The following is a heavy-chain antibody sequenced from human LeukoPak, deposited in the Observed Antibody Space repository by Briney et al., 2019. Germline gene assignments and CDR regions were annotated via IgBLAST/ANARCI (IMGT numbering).Heavy chain of an antibody. J-gene: IGHJ4*02. Sequence: SETLSLTCTVSGGSISGSSYYWGWIRQPPGKGLEWIGSIYYSGSTYYKPSLKSRVTMSVDTSKDQFSLKLSSVTAADTAVYYCARPQRYSNYALDYWGQGTLVTVSS. V-gene: IGHV4-39*01. CDR3: ARPQRYSNYALDY. D-gene: IGHD4-11*01. CDR1: GGSISGSSYY. CDR2: IYYSGST.